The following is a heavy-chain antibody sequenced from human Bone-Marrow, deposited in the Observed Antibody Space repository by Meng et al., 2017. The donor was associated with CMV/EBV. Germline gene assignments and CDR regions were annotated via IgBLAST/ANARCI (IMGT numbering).Heavy chain of an antibody. Sequence: CNVSGGAISGSDWWSWVRQPPGKGLEWIGQISHSGSTHYNPSLKSPVSISVDKSNNQFSLKMTSVTAADTAVYYCARRVVGSAFDYWGQGTLVTVSS. V-gene: IGHV4-4*02. D-gene: IGHD1-26*01. J-gene: IGHJ4*02. CDR2: ISHSGST. CDR3: ARRVVGSAFDY. CDR1: GGAISGSDW.